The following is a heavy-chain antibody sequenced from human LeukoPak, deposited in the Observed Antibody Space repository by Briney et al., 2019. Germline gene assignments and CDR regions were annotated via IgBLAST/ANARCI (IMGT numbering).Heavy chain of an antibody. CDR1: GFTFSSYA. CDR2: ITGGARTT. CDR3: AKDTPLTAYGSGWSTNAFDY. J-gene: IGHJ4*02. V-gene: IGHV3-23*01. Sequence: GGSLRLSCAGSGFTFSSYAMSWVRQAPGKGLEWVSVITGGARTTCYADSVKGRFTISRDNSKNTVFLQMNSLRAEDTAVYYCAKDTPLTAYGSGWSTNAFDYWGQGTLVTVSS. D-gene: IGHD6-19*01.